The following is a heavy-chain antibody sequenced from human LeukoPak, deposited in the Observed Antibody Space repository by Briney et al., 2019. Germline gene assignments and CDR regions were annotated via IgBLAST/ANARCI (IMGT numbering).Heavy chain of an antibody. CDR1: GGSISSYY. V-gene: IGHV4-59*01. D-gene: IGHD4-23*01. J-gene: IGHJ5*02. CDR2: IYYSGST. CDR3: ARVATVVTPFRVWFDP. Sequence: PSETLSLTCTVSGGSISSYYWSWIQQPPGKGLEWIGYIYYSGSTNYNPSLKSRVTISVDTSKNQFSLKLSSVTAADTAVYYCARVATVVTPFRVWFDPWGQGTLVTVSS.